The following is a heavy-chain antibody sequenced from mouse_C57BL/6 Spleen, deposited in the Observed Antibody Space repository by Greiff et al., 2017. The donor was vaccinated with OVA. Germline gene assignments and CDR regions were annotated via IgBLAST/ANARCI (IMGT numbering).Heavy chain of an antibody. CDR1: GYTFTSYW. CDR2: IDPSSGGT. V-gene: IGHV1-72*01. CDR3: AGGNAWGFAY. Sequence: QQSCKASGYTFTSYWMHWVKQRPGRGLEWIGRIDPSSGGTKYNEKFKSKATLTVDKPSSTAYMRLSSLTSEDAAVYYCAGGNAWGFAYWGQGTLVTVSA. J-gene: IGHJ3*01.